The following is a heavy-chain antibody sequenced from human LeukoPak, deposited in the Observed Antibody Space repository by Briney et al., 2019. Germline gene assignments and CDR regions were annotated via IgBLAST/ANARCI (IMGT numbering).Heavy chain of an antibody. CDR1: GFTFRSYS. Sequence: GGSLRLSCAASGFTFRSYSMNWVRHAPGKGLEWVSYISSSSSTIYYADSVKGRFTISRDNAKNSLYLQMNSLRAEDTAVYYCAREGDRSYYYGSGSYYNGMDYWGQGTLVTVSS. V-gene: IGHV3-48*04. CDR2: ISSSSSTI. CDR3: AREGDRSYYYGSGSYYNGMDY. D-gene: IGHD3-10*01. J-gene: IGHJ4*02.